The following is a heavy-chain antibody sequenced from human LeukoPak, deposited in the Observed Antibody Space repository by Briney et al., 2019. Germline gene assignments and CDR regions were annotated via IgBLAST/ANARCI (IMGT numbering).Heavy chain of an antibody. CDR1: GFTFSSYG. CDR2: IRYDGSNK. V-gene: IGHV3-30*02. D-gene: IGHD3-10*02. Sequence: GGSLRLSCAASGFTFSSYGMHWARQAPGKGLEWVAFIRYDGSNKYYADSVKGRFTISRDNSKNTLYLQMNSLRAEDTAVYYCAKDMFGQWLPGCLDIWGQGTMVTVSS. CDR3: AKDMFGQWLPGCLDI. J-gene: IGHJ3*02.